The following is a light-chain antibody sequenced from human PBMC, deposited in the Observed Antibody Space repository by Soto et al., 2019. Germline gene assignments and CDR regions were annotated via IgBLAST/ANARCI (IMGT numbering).Light chain of an antibody. Sequence: IVITQSPFTLAGSHGERATLSCRASQNISRSLAWYQQKPGQGPSLLIYGTSTRAGGVPARFSGGGSGTEFTLTITSLLSEDFAVYYCHQYNGWPRTVGQGTKV. CDR2: GTS. CDR3: HQYNGWPRT. V-gene: IGKV3-15*01. J-gene: IGKJ1*01. CDR1: QNISRS.